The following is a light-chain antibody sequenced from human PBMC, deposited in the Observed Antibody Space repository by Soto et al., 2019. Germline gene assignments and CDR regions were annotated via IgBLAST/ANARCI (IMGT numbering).Light chain of an antibody. CDR1: QSVSSSF. CDR2: GAS. CDR3: QQYGSAPRT. V-gene: IGKV3-20*01. Sequence: EIVLTQSPATLSVSPGEIATLYFSASQSVSSSFSAWYQQKPGQAPRLLIYGASGRATGIPDRFSGSGSGTDFTLTISSLEPEDFAVYYCQQYGSAPRTFGQGTKVDIK. J-gene: IGKJ1*01.